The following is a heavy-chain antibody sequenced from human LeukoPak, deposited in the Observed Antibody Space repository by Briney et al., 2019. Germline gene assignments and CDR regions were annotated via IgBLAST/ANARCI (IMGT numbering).Heavy chain of an antibody. J-gene: IGHJ4*02. CDR1: GFTFSNAW. CDR2: IKSKTDGGTT. Sequence: GGSLRPSCAASGFTFSNAWMSWVRQAPGKGLEWVGRIKSKTDGGTTDYAAPVKGRFTISRDDSKNTLYLQMNSLKTEDTAVYYCTTGVPAAILDYWGQGTLVTVSS. D-gene: IGHD2-2*02. CDR3: TTGVPAAILDY. V-gene: IGHV3-15*01.